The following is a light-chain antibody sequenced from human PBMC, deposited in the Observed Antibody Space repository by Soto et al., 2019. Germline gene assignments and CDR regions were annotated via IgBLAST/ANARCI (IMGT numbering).Light chain of an antibody. CDR2: DAS. J-gene: IGKJ5*01. CDR3: QQRSNWRIT. CDR1: QSVSSY. Sequence: EIVLTQSPATLSLSPVERATLSCRASQSVSSYLAWYQQKPGQAPRLLIYDASNRATGIPARFSGSGSGTDFTLTISSLAPEDFAVYYCQQRSNWRITFGQGTRLEIK. V-gene: IGKV3-11*01.